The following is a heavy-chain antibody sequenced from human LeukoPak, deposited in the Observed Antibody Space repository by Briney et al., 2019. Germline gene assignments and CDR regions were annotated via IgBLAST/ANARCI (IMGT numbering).Heavy chain of an antibody. J-gene: IGHJ4*02. CDR3: ARDFDSSAVTGY. CDR1: GFTFSSYW. CDR2: VNSDGSTT. V-gene: IGHV3-74*01. Sequence: GGSLRLSCAASGFTFSSYWMHWVRQVPGKGLVWVSRVNSDGSTTTYADSVKGRFTISRDNAKNTLYLQMNNLRAEDTALYYCARDFDSSAVTGYWGQGTPVTVSS. D-gene: IGHD6-19*01.